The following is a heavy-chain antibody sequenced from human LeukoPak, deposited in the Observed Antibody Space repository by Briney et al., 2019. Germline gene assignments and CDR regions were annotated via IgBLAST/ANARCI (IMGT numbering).Heavy chain of an antibody. Sequence: GASVKVYCKASGYNFIDYYIHWVRQAPGQGLEWMGWINPNSGATNYGQKFLGRVTMTRDTSIRTAYMELSTLTSDDTAVYYCARDSDGAQGGYWGQGTLVTVSS. CDR2: INPNSGAT. CDR3: ARDSDGAQGGY. CDR1: GYNFIDYY. J-gene: IGHJ4*02. V-gene: IGHV1-2*02. D-gene: IGHD4-17*01.